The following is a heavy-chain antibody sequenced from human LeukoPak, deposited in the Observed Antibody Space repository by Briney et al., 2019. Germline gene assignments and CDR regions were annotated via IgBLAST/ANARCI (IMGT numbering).Heavy chain of an antibody. Sequence: PGTSLRLSCVVSGFTLTNYALHWVRQAPGKGLEWVAVISYAGTNKYHADSVKGRFTISRDISKNTVYLHMDSLRDEDTAVYFCARGGYYYDTTGSPGDYWGQGTLVTVSS. D-gene: IGHD3-22*01. J-gene: IGHJ4*02. V-gene: IGHV3-30-3*01. CDR1: GFTLTNYA. CDR3: ARGGYYYDTTGSPGDY. CDR2: ISYAGTNK.